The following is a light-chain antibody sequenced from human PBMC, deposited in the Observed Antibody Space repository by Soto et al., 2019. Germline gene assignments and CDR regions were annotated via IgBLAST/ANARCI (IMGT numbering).Light chain of an antibody. J-gene: IGLJ1*01. Sequence: SLLTQPPSASGSFGQSVTISCTGTSSDVGGYNYVSWYQQHPGKAPKLMIYEVSERPSGVPDRFSGSKSGNTASLTVSGLQADDEADYYCSSYSGTNYHYVFGTGTKVTVL. CDR1: SSDVGGYNY. CDR3: SSYSGTNYHYV. V-gene: IGLV2-8*01. CDR2: EVS.